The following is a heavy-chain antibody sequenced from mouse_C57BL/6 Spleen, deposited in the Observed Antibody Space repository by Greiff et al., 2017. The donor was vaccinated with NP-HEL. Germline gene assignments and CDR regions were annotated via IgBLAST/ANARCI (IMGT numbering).Heavy chain of an antibody. CDR3: ASPYGSRFCFDY. CDR2: IYPGSGNT. Sequence: VQLQQSGPELVKPGASVKISCKASGYSFTSYYIHWVKQRPGQGLEWIGWIYPGSGNTKYNEKFKGKATLTADTSSSTAYMQLSSLTSEDSAVYYCASPYGSRFCFDYWGQGTTLTVSS. J-gene: IGHJ2*01. CDR1: GYSFTSYY. D-gene: IGHD1-1*01. V-gene: IGHV1-66*01.